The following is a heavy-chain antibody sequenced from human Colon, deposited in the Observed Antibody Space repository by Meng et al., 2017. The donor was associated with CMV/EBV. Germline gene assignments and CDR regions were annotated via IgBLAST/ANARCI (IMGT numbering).Heavy chain of an antibody. Sequence: ASALVSCKASGFPFTSYSFTWVRQTPGQGLQWLGWISAYNGNTNYAQIVQGRVTMTTDPSTTTAYMKLRNLRSDDTAVYYCARLNGGNSGDWFDPWGQGTLVTVSS. CDR3: ARLNGGNSGDWFDP. CDR2: ISAYNGNT. D-gene: IGHD4-23*01. J-gene: IGHJ5*02. CDR1: GFPFTSYS. V-gene: IGHV1-18*04.